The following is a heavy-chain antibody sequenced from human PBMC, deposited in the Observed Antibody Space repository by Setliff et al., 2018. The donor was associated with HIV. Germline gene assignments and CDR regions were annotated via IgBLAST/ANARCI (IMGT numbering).Heavy chain of an antibody. J-gene: IGHJ4*02. CDR2: ISAYNGNT. V-gene: IGHV1-18*01. Sequence: ASVKVSCKSSGYTFTSYGISWVRQAPGQGLEWVGWISAYNGNTNYAQKLQGRVTMTTDTSTSTAYMELRSLRSDDTAVYYCARDYCSSTICEDYFDYWGQGTLVTVSS. CDR1: GYTFTSYG. CDR3: ARDYCSSTICEDYFDY. D-gene: IGHD2-2*01.